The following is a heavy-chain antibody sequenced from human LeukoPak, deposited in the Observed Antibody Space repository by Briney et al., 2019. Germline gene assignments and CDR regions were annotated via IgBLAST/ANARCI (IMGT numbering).Heavy chain of an antibody. CDR3: DYRGE. D-gene: IGHD3-10*01. CDR1: GFTFSSYT. Sequence: GGSLRLSCAASGFTFSSYTMSWVRQAPGKGLEWVSCISGGGGTTYYADSVKGRFTISRDNSKNTVYLQINSLRAEDTALYYCDYRGEWGQGILVTVSS. J-gene: IGHJ4*02. V-gene: IGHV3-23*01. CDR2: ISGGGGTT.